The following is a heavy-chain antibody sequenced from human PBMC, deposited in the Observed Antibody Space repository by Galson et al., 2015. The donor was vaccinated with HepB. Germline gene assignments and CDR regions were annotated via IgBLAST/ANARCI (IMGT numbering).Heavy chain of an antibody. V-gene: IGHV4-4*07. CDR2: ICTSDHT. Sequence: ETLSLTCTVSGGSINNYYWSWIRQPAGKGLEWIGRICTSDHTDYNPPLKSRVTMSVDTSKSQFSLRLTSVTAADTALYYCTRDGFGVHDKWGQGTLLTVSS. CDR1: GGSINNYY. CDR3: TRDGFGVHDK. J-gene: IGHJ4*02. D-gene: IGHD2-8*01.